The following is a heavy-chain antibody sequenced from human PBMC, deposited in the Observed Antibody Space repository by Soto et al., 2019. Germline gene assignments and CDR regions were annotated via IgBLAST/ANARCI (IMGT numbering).Heavy chain of an antibody. CDR2: INSDGSST. Sequence: WSLRLSCSASVFTFSSYWMHWFRQAAGKGLVWVSRINSDGSSTSYADSVKGRFTISRDNAKNTLYLQMNSLRAEDTAVYYCANLRIAVARHYYYYGMDVWGQGTTVTVSS. CDR1: VFTFSSYW. J-gene: IGHJ6*02. V-gene: IGHV3-74*01. D-gene: IGHD6-19*01. CDR3: ANLRIAVARHYYYYGMDV.